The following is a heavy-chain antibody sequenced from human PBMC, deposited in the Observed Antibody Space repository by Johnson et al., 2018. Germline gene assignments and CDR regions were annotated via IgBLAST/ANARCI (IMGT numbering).Heavy chain of an antibody. Sequence: VQLVQSGGGLVKPGGSLGLSCVASVFSFRDAYMHWVRQTPGKGLEWLSRIKTKIDGGTTDYAAPVKGRSFISSDDSKNTLYLQMNSLKTEDKAVYFCTTGGDVWGHGTLVTVSS. CDR1: VFSFRDAY. V-gene: IGHV3-15*07. CDR2: IKTKIDGGTT. J-gene: IGHJ3*01. CDR3: TTGGDV.